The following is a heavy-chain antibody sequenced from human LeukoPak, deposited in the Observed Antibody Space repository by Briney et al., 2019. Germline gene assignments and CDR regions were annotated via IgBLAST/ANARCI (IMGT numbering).Heavy chain of an antibody. CDR1: GGSISSSSYY. D-gene: IGHD3-22*01. CDR2: IYYSGST. CDR3: ARGYDSSGYYPFDY. V-gene: IGHV4-39*07. Sequence: SETLSLTCTVSGGSISSSSYYWGWIRQPPGKGLEWIGSIYYSGSTYYNPSLKSRVTISVDTSKNQFSLKLSSVTAADTAVYYCARGYDSSGYYPFDYWGQGTLVTVSS. J-gene: IGHJ4*02.